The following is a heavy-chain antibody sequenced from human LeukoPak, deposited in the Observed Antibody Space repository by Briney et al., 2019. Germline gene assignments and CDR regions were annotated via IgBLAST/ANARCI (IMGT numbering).Heavy chain of an antibody. V-gene: IGHV3-9*01. CDR3: AKGLLRGDAFDI. D-gene: IGHD2-15*01. Sequence: GRSLRLSCAASGFTFDDYAMHWVRQAPGKGLEWVSGVSWNSGSIGYADSVKGRFTISRDNAKNSLYLQMNSLRAEDTALYYCAKGLLRGDAFDIWGQGTTVTVSS. CDR2: VSWNSGSI. J-gene: IGHJ3*02. CDR1: GFTFDDYA.